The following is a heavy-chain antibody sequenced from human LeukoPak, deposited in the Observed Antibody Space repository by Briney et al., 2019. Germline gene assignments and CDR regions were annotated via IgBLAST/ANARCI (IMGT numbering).Heavy chain of an antibody. CDR2: ISAYNGNT. CDR1: GYTCTSYG. Sequence: SVKVSCKASGYTCTSYGISWVRQAPGQGLEWMGWISAYNGNTNYAQKLQGRVTMTTDTSTSTAYMELRSLRSDDTAVYYCAVCYDYSGDAFDIWGQGTMVTVAS. D-gene: IGHD3-3*01. J-gene: IGHJ3*02. CDR3: AVCYDYSGDAFDI. V-gene: IGHV1-18*01.